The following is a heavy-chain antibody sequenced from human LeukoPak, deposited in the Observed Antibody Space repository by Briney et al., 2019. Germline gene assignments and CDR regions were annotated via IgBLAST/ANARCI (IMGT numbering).Heavy chain of an antibody. Sequence: ASVKVSCKASGYTFTSYGISWVRPAPGQGLEWMGWVSAYNGNTDYAQKLQGRVTMTTDTSMSTAYMELRSLRSDDTAVYYCARIPDVVVPAAAFDPWGQGTLVTVSS. V-gene: IGHV1-18*01. CDR3: ARIPDVVVPAAAFDP. CDR2: VSAYNGNT. J-gene: IGHJ5*02. CDR1: GYTFTSYG. D-gene: IGHD2-2*01.